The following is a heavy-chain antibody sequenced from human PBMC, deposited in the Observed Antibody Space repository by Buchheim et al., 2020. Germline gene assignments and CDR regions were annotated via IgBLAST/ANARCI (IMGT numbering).Heavy chain of an antibody. J-gene: IGHJ5*02. CDR2: INSDGSST. V-gene: IGHV3-74*01. D-gene: IGHD6-19*01. CDR1: GFTFSSYW. Sequence: EVQLVESGGGLVQPGGSLRLSCAASGFTFSSYWMHWVRQAPGKGLVWFSRINSDGSSTSYADSVKGRFTISSDNAKNTPYLQMNSLRAEDTAVYYCACIAVAPNWFDPWGQGTL. CDR3: ACIAVAPNWFDP.